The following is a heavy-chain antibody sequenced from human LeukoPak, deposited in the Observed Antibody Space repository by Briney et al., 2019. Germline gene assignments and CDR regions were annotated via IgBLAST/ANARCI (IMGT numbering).Heavy chain of an antibody. CDR3: ARGKGGPFKY. D-gene: IGHD2-15*01. CDR1: GFTFRRYA. J-gene: IGHJ4*02. V-gene: IGHV3-30*01. Sequence: GGSLRLSCAASGFTFRRYAMHWVRQAPGKGLEWVAAMSFDGSYKYYAESVKGRFTISRDNSNNTVSLEMNSLGAEDTAVYFCARGKGGPFKYWGQGTLATVSS. CDR2: MSFDGSYK.